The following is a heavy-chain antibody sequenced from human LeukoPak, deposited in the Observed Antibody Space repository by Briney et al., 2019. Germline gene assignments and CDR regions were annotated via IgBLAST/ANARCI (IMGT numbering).Heavy chain of an antibody. CDR2: FDPEDGET. CDR1: GYSLTELS. CDR3: ATGTIYCSSCSDDY. D-gene: IGHD2-2*01. Sequence: ASVKVSCKVSGYSLTELSMHWVRQAPGKGLEWMGGFDPEDGETPIFAQKFQGRVTMTEDTSTDTAYMELSSLRSEDTAVYYCATGTIYCSSCSDDYWGQGTLATVSS. V-gene: IGHV1-24*01. J-gene: IGHJ4*02.